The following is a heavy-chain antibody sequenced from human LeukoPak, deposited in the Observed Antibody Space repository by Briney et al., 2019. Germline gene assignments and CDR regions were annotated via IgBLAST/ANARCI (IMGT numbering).Heavy chain of an antibody. CDR3: ARVNGDGFDI. D-gene: IGHD2-21*01. V-gene: IGHV4-4*07. CDR2: IYSSGST. Sequence: SETLSLTCSVSGVSLDEYYWYWIRQSAGKRLEWIGRIYSSGSTNYAPSLKSRVTMSIDTSKRHLSLKLSSVTAADTGFYYCARVNGDGFDIWGQGTKVTVSS. CDR1: GVSLDEYY. J-gene: IGHJ3*02.